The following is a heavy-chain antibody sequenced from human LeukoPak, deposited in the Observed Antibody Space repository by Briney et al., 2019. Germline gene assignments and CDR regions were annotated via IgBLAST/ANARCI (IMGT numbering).Heavy chain of an antibody. V-gene: IGHV4-34*01. J-gene: IGHJ4*02. CDR3: ARGRRNDYVWGSYRPGYFDY. CDR2: INHSGST. Sequence: PSETLSLTCAVYGGSFSGYYWSWIRQPPGKGLEWIGEINHSGSTNYNPSLKSRVTISVDTSKNQFSLKLSSVTAADTAVYYCARGRRNDYVWGSYRPGYFDYWGQGTLVTVSS. D-gene: IGHD3-16*02. CDR1: GGSFSGYY.